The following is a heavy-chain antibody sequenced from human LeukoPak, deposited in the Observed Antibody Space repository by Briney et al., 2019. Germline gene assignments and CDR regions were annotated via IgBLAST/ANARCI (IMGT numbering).Heavy chain of an antibody. D-gene: IGHD2-2*01. V-gene: IGHV5-10-1*01. CDR1: GYSFTSYW. J-gene: IGHJ5*02. CDR2: IDPSDSYT. CDR3: ARSGQDIVVVPAATADCSGGSCYNNWFDL. Sequence: GESLKISFKGSGYSFTSYWISWVRQMPGKGLEWMGRIDPSDSYTNYSPSFQGHVTISADKSISTAYLQWSSLKASDTAMYYCARSGQDIVVVPAATADCSGGSCYNNWFDLWGQGTLVTVSS.